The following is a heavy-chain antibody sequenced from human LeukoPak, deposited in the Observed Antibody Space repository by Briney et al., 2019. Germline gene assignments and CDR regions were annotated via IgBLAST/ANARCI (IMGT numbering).Heavy chain of an antibody. CDR3: ARGGGLDV. D-gene: IGHD3-16*01. V-gene: IGHV3-7*03. Sequence: GGSLRLSCAASGFTFSSYWMNWARQAPGKGLEWVASINHNGNVNYYTISRDNAKNSLYLQMSNLRAEDTAMYFCARGGGLDVWGQGATVTVSS. J-gene: IGHJ6*02. CDR1: GFTFSSYW. CDR2: INHNGNVN.